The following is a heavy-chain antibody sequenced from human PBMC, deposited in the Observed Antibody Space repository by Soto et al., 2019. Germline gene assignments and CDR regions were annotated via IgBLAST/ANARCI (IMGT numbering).Heavy chain of an antibody. Sequence: SPRISCAASRFTFCSYGMHWARQAPGKGLEWVAAILYDGSNKYYADSVKGRFTISRDNSKNTLYLQMNSLRAEDTAVYYCASELAALNRFDPWGQGT. CDR2: ILYDGSNK. D-gene: IGHD1-1*01. J-gene: IGHJ5*02. CDR1: RFTFCSYG. CDR3: ASELAALNRFDP. V-gene: IGHV3-33*01.